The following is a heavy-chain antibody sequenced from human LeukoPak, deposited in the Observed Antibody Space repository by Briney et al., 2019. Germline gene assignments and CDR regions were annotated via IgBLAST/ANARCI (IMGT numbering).Heavy chain of an antibody. D-gene: IGHD2-2*01. Sequence: GGSLRLSCAASGFTLSSYNMNWVRQAPGKGLEWVSSISSSSSYIFYADSVKGRFTISRDNAKNSLYLQMNSLRAEDTAVYYCARDVEGYCSSTSCQHTGLDYWGQGTLVTVSS. CDR1: GFTLSSYN. J-gene: IGHJ4*02. CDR3: ARDVEGYCSSTSCQHTGLDY. V-gene: IGHV3-21*01. CDR2: ISSSSSYI.